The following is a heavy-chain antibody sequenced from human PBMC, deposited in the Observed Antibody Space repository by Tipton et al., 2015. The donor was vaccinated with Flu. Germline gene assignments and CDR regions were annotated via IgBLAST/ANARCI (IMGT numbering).Heavy chain of an antibody. CDR3: ARRDYSNYVSEPKNWCGS. CDR2: IFHGGNT. CDR1: GDSIRSSNYY. Sequence: TLSLTCSVSGDSIRSSNYYWGWIRQPPGKGLVWIGNIFHGGNTYHNPSLKTRVTISVDTSKNHLSLKLSSVTAADTAVYYCARRDYSNYVSEPKNWCGSWGQGALVIVSS. V-gene: IGHV4-39*07. J-gene: IGHJ5*01. D-gene: IGHD4-11*01.